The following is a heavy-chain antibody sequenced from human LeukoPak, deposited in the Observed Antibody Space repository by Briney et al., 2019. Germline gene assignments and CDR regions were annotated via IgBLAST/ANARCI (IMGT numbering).Heavy chain of an antibody. J-gene: IGHJ5*02. Sequence: GGSLRLSCAASGFTFSSYAMSWVRQAPGKGLEWVSGISGSGGSTYYADSVKGRFTISRGNSKNTLYLQMNSLRAEDTAVYYCAKLPRYVFVDCWFDPWGQGTLVSVSS. CDR1: GFTFSSYA. CDR3: AKLPRYVFVDCWFDP. D-gene: IGHD2-21*01. V-gene: IGHV3-23*01. CDR2: ISGSGGST.